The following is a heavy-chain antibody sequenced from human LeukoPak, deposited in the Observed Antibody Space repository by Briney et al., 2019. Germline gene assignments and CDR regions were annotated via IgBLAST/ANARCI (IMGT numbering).Heavy chain of an antibody. CDR3: ARGTGYYGSGSYYKSTASYFDY. Sequence: SVKVSCKASGGTFSSYAISWVRQAPGQGLEWMGGIIPIFGAANYAQKFQGRVTITTDESTSPAYMELSSLRSEDTAVYYCARGTGYYGSGSYYKSTASYFDYWGQGTLVTVSS. CDR1: GGTFSSYA. V-gene: IGHV1-69*05. J-gene: IGHJ4*02. D-gene: IGHD3-10*01. CDR2: IIPIFGAA.